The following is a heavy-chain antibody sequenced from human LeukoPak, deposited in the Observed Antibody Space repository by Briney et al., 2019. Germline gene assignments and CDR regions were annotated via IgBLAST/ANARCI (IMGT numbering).Heavy chain of an antibody. CDR3: AKDYGPLLASYYYYGMDV. D-gene: IGHD1-26*01. CDR2: ISGSGST. Sequence: GGSLRLPCAASGFTFSSYVMSWVRQAPGKGLEWVSAISGSGSTYYADSVKGRFTISRDNSKNTLYLQMNSLRAEDTAVYYCAKDYGPLLASYYYYGMDVWGQGTTVTVSS. CDR1: GFTFSSYV. J-gene: IGHJ6*02. V-gene: IGHV3-23*01.